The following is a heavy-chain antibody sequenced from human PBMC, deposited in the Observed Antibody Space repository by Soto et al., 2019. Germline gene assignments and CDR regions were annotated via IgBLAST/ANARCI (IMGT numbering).Heavy chain of an antibody. V-gene: IGHV1-58*01. CDR1: GFTFTSSA. J-gene: IGHJ6*02. D-gene: IGHD6-13*01. CDR3: AADPVYSSSWYGMDV. Sequence: SVKVSCKASGFTFTSSAVQWVRQARGQRLEWIGWIVVGSGNTNYAQKFQERVTITRDMSTSTAYMELSSLRSEDTAVYYCAADPVYSSSWYGMDVWGQGTTVTVSS. CDR2: IVVGSGNT.